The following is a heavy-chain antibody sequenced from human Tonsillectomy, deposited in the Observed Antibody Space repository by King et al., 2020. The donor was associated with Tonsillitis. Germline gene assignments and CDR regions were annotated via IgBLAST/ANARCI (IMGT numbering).Heavy chain of an antibody. V-gene: IGHV3-23*04. J-gene: IGHJ4*02. CDR1: GVTFSSCA. D-gene: IGHD5-24*01. CDR3: AKGWVEMDA. Sequence: VQLVESGGGLVQPGGSLRLSCAASGVTFSSCAMTWVRQAPGRRLEGGSASIGSACGTYYADSVKGRFTISRDNSKKTLYRQMNSMRAEDTAVYYCAKGWVEMDAWGQGTLVTVSS. CDR2: SIGSACGT.